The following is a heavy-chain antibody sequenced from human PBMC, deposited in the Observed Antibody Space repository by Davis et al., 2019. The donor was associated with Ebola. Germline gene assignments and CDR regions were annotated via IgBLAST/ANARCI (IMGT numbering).Heavy chain of an antibody. CDR2: ISSSSSYI. J-gene: IGHJ4*02. CDR3: ARDEGLYYGSGRPHAAFDY. D-gene: IGHD3-10*01. Sequence: GESLKISCAASGFTFSSYSMNWVRQAPGKGLEWVSSISSSSSYIYYADSVKGRFTISRDNAKNSLYLQMNSLRAEDTAVYYCARDEGLYYGSGRPHAAFDYWGQGTLVTVSS. CDR1: GFTFSSYS. V-gene: IGHV3-21*01.